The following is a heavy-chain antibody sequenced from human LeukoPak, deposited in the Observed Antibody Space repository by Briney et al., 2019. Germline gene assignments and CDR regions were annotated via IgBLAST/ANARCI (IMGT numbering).Heavy chain of an antibody. D-gene: IGHD3/OR15-3a*01. CDR2: IYYSGST. CDR3: ARRGLYYYYGMDV. V-gene: IGHV4-59*12. Sequence: SETLPLTCTVSGGSISSYYWSWIRQPPGKGLEWIGYIYYSGSTNYNPSLKSRVTISVDMSKNQFSLKLSSVTAADTAVYYCARRGLYYYYGMDVWGQGTTVTVSS. CDR1: GGSISSYY. J-gene: IGHJ6*02.